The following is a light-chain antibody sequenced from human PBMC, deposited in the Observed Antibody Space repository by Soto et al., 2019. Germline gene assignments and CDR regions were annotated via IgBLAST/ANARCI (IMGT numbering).Light chain of an antibody. J-gene: IGKJ3*01. V-gene: IGKV3-20*01. Sequence: IVLTQSPATLSVKTGEGATLSCRASQSVSNYLAWYQQKPGQAPRIIIYGASSRATGIPDRFSGSGSGTDFTLTISRLEPEDFAVYYCQQYGSSPFPFGPG. CDR1: QSVSNY. CDR2: GAS. CDR3: QQYGSSPFP.